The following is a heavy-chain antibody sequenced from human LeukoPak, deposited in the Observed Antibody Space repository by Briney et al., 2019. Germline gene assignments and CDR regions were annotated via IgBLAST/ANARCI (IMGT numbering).Heavy chain of an antibody. Sequence: GESLKISCKGSGYSFTSYWIGWVRQMPGKGLEWMGRIDPSDSYTNYSPSFQGHVTISADKSISTAYLQWSSLKASDTAMYYCARDSSYSSGWYYYYGMDVWGQGTTVTVSS. CDR1: GYSFTSYW. J-gene: IGHJ6*02. CDR3: ARDSSYSSGWYYYYGMDV. V-gene: IGHV5-10-1*01. CDR2: IDPSDSYT. D-gene: IGHD6-19*01.